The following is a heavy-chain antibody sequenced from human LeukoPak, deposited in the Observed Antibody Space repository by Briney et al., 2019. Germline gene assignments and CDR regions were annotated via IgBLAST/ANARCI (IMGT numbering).Heavy chain of an antibody. V-gene: IGHV4-38-2*02. CDR3: ARDRSYYGSGSLPFYYYYYGMDV. D-gene: IGHD3-10*01. Sequence: SETLSLTCAVSGYSISSGYYWGWIRQPPGKGLEWIGRIYHSGSTYYNPSLKSRVTMSVDTSKNQFSLKLSSVTAADTAVYYCARDRSYYGSGSLPFYYYYYGMDVWGKGTTVTVSS. J-gene: IGHJ6*04. CDR2: IYHSGST. CDR1: GYSISSGYY.